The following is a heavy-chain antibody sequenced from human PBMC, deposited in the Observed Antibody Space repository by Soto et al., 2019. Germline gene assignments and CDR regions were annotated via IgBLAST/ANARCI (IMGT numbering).Heavy chain of an antibody. J-gene: IGHJ4*02. D-gene: IGHD3-10*01. Sequence: GTIGGHCGSCIIKPPGKGLEWIGYIYYSGSTNYNPSLKSRVTISVDTSKNQFSLKLNSMTAADTAVYYCARHNYGSGSTYFDYWGQGTLVTVPS. CDR1: GTIGGHC. V-gene: IGHV4-59*08. CDR3: ARHNYGSGSTYFDY. CDR2: IYYSGST.